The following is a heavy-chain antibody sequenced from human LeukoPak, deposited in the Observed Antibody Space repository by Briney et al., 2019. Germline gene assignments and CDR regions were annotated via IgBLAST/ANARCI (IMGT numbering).Heavy chain of an antibody. J-gene: IGHJ6*03. D-gene: IGHD1-14*01. CDR1: GDTFNSYS. CDR2: IIPMFGSA. CDR3: ARVGRSRGALPNHNHYMDA. Sequence: ASVKVSCKASGDTFNSYSISWVRQAPGQGLEWLGDIIPMFGSANYAQKVQGRGTITTDHSPSTAYLELSSLSSEDTAVYYCARVGRSRGALPNHNHYMDAWGKGTTVTVSS. V-gene: IGHV1-69*05.